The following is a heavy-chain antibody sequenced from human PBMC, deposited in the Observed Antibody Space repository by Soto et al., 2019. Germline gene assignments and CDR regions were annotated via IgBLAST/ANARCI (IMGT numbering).Heavy chain of an antibody. V-gene: IGHV4-34*01. D-gene: IGHD3-9*01. J-gene: IGHJ4*02. CDR3: ARGSPYGMKSYRGILTEDDY. CDR2: INHSGST. CDR1: GGSFSGYY. Sequence: QVQLQQWGAGLLKPSETLSLTCAVYGGSFSGYYWSWIRQPPGKGLEWIGEINHSGSTNYNPSLKSRVTISVDTSKNQFSLKLSSVTAADTAVYYCARGSPYGMKSYRGILTEDDYWGQGTLVTVSS.